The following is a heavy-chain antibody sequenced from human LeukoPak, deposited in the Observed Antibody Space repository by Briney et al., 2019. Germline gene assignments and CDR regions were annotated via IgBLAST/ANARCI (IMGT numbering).Heavy chain of an antibody. CDR2: IYNSGANT. CDR1: GGSISTYY. J-gene: IGHJ3*01. CDR3: ARSLRDVYNNHVLYAINV. Sequence: SETLPLTCSVSGGSISTYYWSWVRQSPEKGLEWIGHIYNSGANTNYNPSLKSRVTISVDTSKNEFSLKLSSVTAADTAVYYCARSLRDVYNNHVLYAINVWGQGKKVTVSP. V-gene: IGHV4-59*01. D-gene: IGHD5-24*01.